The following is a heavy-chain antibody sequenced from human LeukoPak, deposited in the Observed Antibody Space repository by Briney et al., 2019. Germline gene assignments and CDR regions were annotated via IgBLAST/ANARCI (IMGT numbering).Heavy chain of an antibody. J-gene: IGHJ3*02. CDR1: GGSISSSSYY. V-gene: IGHV4-39*07. D-gene: IGHD3-22*01. CDR3: ARDGPLDYYDSSGYYLRGAFDI. Sequence: PSETLSLTCTVSGGSISSSSYYWGWIRQPPGKGLEWIGSIYYSGSTYYNPSLKSRVTISVDTSKNQFSLKLSSVTAADTAVYYCARDGPLDYYDSSGYYLRGAFDIWGQGTMVTVSS. CDR2: IYYSGST.